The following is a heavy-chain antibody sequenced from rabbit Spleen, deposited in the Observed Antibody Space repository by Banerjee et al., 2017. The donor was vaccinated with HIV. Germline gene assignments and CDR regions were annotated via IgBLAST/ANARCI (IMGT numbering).Heavy chain of an antibody. V-gene: IGHV1S40*01. CDR3: ARGVYDDYDTYYFDL. Sequence: QQLVESGGGLVKPGASLTLTCTASGFSFSSGDDMCWVRQAPGKGLEWIACDDGDIYYANWAKGRFTISKTSSTTVTLQMTSLTAADTATYFCARGVYDDYDTYYFDLWGQGTLVTVS. J-gene: IGHJ4*01. CDR2: DDGDI. CDR1: GFSFSSGDD. D-gene: IGHD2-1*01.